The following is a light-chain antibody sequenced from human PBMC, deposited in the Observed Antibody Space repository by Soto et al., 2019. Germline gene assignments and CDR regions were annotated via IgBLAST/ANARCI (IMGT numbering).Light chain of an antibody. J-gene: IGKJ1*01. V-gene: IGKV1-5*03. CDR3: QQYNTYPWT. Sequence: DIQMTQSPSTLSASVGDRVTITCRASQSISSWLAWYQQTPGKAPKLLIYKASSLESGVPSRFSGSGSGTEFTLTISSLQPDDFTTYYCQQYNTYPWTFGQGTKGDIK. CDR2: KAS. CDR1: QSISSW.